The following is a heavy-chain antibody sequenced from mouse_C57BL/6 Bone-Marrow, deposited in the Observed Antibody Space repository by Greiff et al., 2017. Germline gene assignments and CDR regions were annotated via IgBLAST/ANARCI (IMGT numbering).Heavy chain of an antibody. CDR1: GYTFTSYW. Sequence: QVQLQQPGAELVKPGASVKLSCKASGYTFTSYWMHWVKQRPGRGLEWIGRIDPNSGGTTYNEKFKSKATLTVDKPSSTAYMQLSSLTSEDSAVYYCARDFGLTVPYYYAMDYWGQGTSVTVSS. CDR2: IDPNSGGT. J-gene: IGHJ4*01. CDR3: ARDFGLTVPYYYAMDY. V-gene: IGHV1-72*01. D-gene: IGHD1-1*01.